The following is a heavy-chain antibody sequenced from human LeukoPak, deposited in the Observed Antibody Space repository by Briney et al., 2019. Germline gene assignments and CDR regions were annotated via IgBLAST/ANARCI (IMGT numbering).Heavy chain of an antibody. Sequence: GGSLTLSCAASGFTFSSYAVSWVRQTPGKGLEWVSAISGSGGSTYYADSVKGRFTISRDNSKNTLYLQMNSLRADDTAVYYCANTLTTVVIPGAFDIWGQGTMVTVSS. V-gene: IGHV3-23*01. J-gene: IGHJ3*02. CDR3: ANTLTTVVIPGAFDI. CDR1: GFTFSSYA. D-gene: IGHD4-23*01. CDR2: ISGSGGST.